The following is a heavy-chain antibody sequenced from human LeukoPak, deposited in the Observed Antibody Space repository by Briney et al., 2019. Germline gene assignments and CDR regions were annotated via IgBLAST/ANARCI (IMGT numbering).Heavy chain of an antibody. D-gene: IGHD6-13*01. CDR1: GFSFSSYG. Sequence: GGSLRLSCAASGFSFSSYGMHWVRQAPGKGLEWVAVIWYDGSNKYYADSVKGRFTISRDNSKNTLYLQMNSLRAEDTAVYYCARATTAAGNSAFDYWGQGTLVTVSS. CDR3: ARATTAAGNSAFDY. V-gene: IGHV3-33*01. CDR2: IWYDGSNK. J-gene: IGHJ4*02.